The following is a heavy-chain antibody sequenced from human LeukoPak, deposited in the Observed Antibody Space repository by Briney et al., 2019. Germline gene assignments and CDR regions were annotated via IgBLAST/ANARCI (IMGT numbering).Heavy chain of an antibody. CDR2: IYTSGST. V-gene: IGHV4-4*09. J-gene: IGHJ4*02. CDR3: ARHRADDSSGYYFLPLFDY. Sequence: PSETLSLTCTVSGGSISSYYWSWIRQPPGKGLEWIGYIYTSGSTNYNPSLKSRVTISVDTSKNWFSLKLSSVTAADTAVYYCARHRADDSSGYYFLPLFDYWGQGTLVTVSS. D-gene: IGHD3-22*01. CDR1: GGSISSYY.